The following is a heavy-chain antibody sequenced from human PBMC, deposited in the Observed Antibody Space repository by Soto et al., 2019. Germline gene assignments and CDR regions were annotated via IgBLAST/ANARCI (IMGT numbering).Heavy chain of an antibody. CDR1: GFTFSSYA. CDR3: AKESSVAGYYYYYMDV. CDR2: ISGSGGST. Sequence: EVQLLESGGGLVQPGGSLRLSCAASGFTFSSYAMSWVRQAPGKGLEWVSAISGSGGSTYYADSVKGRFTISRDNSENTLYLQMNSLRAEDTAVYYCAKESSVAGYYYYYMDVWGKGTTVTVSS. J-gene: IGHJ6*03. D-gene: IGHD6-19*01. V-gene: IGHV3-23*01.